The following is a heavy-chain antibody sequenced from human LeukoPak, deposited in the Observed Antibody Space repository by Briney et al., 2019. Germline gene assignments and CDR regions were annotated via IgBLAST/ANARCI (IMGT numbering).Heavy chain of an antibody. D-gene: IGHD6-19*01. J-gene: IGHJ3*02. CDR1: GGSISSSSYY. Sequence: SETLSLTCTVSGGSISSSSYYWDWIRQPPGKGLEWIGSIYYSGSTYYNPSLKSRVTISVDTSKNQFSLKLSSVTAADTAVYYCARHLAVSRYAFDIWGQGTMVTVSS. V-gene: IGHV4-39*01. CDR2: IYYSGST. CDR3: ARHLAVSRYAFDI.